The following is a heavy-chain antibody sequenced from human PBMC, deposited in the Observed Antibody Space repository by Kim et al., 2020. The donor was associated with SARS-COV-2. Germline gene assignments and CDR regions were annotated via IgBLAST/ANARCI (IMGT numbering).Heavy chain of an antibody. J-gene: IGHJ4*02. Sequence: YGQKFQGRVTMTRDTSTSTVYMELSSLRSEDTAVYYCARDQSGSGRLFDYWGQGTLVTVSS. V-gene: IGHV1-46*01. D-gene: IGHD3-10*01. CDR3: ARDQSGSGRLFDY.